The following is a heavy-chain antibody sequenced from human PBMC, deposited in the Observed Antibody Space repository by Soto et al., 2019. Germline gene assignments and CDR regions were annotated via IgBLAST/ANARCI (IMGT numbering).Heavy chain of an antibody. J-gene: IGHJ4*02. CDR1: CGSIGTRNYY. CDR3: ARHYSSGWDYFDY. V-gene: IGHV4-39*01. Sequence: SETLPLTCNVSCGSIGTRNYYWAWIRQPPGKGLEWIGSLYYSGSTYYNPSLKSRVTISVDTSKNQFSLKVTSVTAADTAVYYCARHYSSGWDYFDYWGQGTLVTVS. CDR2: LYYSGST. D-gene: IGHD6-19*01.